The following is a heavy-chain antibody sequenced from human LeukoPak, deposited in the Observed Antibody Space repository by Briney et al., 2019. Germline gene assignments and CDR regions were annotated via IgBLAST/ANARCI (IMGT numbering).Heavy chain of an antibody. V-gene: IGHV1-69*06. Sequence: SVKVSCKASGGTFSSYAISWVRQAPGQGLEWMGGIIPIFGTANYAQKFQGRVTITADKSTSTAYMELSSLRSEDTAVYYCASGAQRIAAAGTSRWGQGTLVTVSS. J-gene: IGHJ4*02. D-gene: IGHD6-13*01. CDR3: ASGAQRIAAAGTSR. CDR2: IIPIFGTA. CDR1: GGTFSSYA.